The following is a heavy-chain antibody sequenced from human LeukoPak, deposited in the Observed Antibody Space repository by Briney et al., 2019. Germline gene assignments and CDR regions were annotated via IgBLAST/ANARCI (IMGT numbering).Heavy chain of an antibody. J-gene: IGHJ4*02. Sequence: SVKVSCKTSGGTFSTYAISWVRQAPGQGLEWMGGIIPIFGTGNYAQKFQGRVTITADESTSTAYMELSSLRSEDTAVYYCARGLGDSSGCYYSDNWGQGTLVTVSS. CDR3: ARGLGDSSGCYYSDN. CDR2: IIPIFGTG. CDR1: GGTFSTYA. D-gene: IGHD3-22*01. V-gene: IGHV1-69*13.